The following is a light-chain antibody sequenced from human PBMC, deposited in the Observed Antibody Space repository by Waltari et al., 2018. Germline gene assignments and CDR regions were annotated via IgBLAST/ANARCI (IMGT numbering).Light chain of an antibody. J-gene: IGKJ3*01. CDR1: QSVLYSSNKKNY. CDR3: QQYYSESLT. V-gene: IGKV4-1*01. CDR2: WAS. Sequence: DIVMTQSPDSLAVSLGERATINCKSSQSVLYSSNKKNYLAWYQQQPGQPPKLLIFWASTRESGVPDRFSGSGSGADFTLTISRLQAEDVAVYYCQQYYSESLTFGPGTKVDIK.